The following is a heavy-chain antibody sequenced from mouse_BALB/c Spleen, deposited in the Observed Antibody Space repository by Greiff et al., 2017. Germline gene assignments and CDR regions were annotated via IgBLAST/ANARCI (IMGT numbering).Heavy chain of an antibody. V-gene: IGHV5-17*02. CDR3: ARNCDYLYAMDY. CDR2: ISSGSSTI. D-gene: IGHD2-4*01. Sequence: EVKVEESGGGLVQPGGSRKLSCAASGFTFSSFGMHWVRQAPEKGLEWVAYISSGSSTIYYADTVKGRFTISRDNPKNTLFLQMTSLRSEDTAMYYCARNCDYLYAMDYWGQGTSVTVSA. CDR1: GFTFSSFG. J-gene: IGHJ4*01.